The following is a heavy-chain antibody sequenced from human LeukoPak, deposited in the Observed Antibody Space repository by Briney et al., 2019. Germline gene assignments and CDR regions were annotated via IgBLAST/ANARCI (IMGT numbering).Heavy chain of an antibody. V-gene: IGHV4-39*07. CDR2: IYYDGSA. Sequence: PSETLSLTCTVSGGSISGSNYYWVWIRQPPGKGLEWIGSIYYDGSAHYNPSLKSRVTTSVDTSRNQFSLKVTSVTAADTAVYFCAREGYTYGYETPRFDYWGPGTLVTVSS. CDR1: GGSISGSNYY. CDR3: AREGYTYGYETPRFDY. D-gene: IGHD5-18*01. J-gene: IGHJ4*02.